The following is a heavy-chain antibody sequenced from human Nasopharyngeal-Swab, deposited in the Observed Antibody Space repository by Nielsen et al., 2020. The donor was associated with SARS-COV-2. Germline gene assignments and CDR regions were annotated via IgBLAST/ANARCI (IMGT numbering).Heavy chain of an antibody. CDR3: ARDTPALQTADYYYGMDV. V-gene: IGHV3-53*01. CDR2: IYSGGST. D-gene: IGHD2-15*01. J-gene: IGHJ6*02. Sequence: GEYLKISCAASGFTVSSNYMSWGRQAPGKGLEWVSVIYSGGSTYYADSVKGRFTISRDHSQNTLYLQLTSLRAEDTAVYYCARDTPALQTADYYYGMDVWGQGTTVTVSS. CDR1: GFTVSSNY.